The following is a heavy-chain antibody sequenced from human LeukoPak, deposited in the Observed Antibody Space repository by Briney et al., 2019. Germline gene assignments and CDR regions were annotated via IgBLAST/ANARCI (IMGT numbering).Heavy chain of an antibody. Sequence: SETLSLTCTVSGGSISSSSYYWGWIRQPPGKGLEWIGSIYYSGSTYYNPSLKSRVTISVDTSKNQFSLKLSSVTAADTAVYYCAVTYYYDSSGYYYTARFDYWGQGTLVTVSS. CDR1: GGSISSSSYY. D-gene: IGHD3-22*01. J-gene: IGHJ4*02. V-gene: IGHV4-39*07. CDR3: AVTYYYDSSGYYYTARFDY. CDR2: IYYSGST.